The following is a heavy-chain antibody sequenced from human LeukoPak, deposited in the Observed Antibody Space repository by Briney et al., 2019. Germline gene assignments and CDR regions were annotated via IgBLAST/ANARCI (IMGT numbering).Heavy chain of an antibody. CDR2: SIPIFGTV. V-gene: IGHV1-69*13. CDR3: ARGSDYGGNAGGAFDI. Sequence: SSVKVSCKASVDTFISYAIIWVRQAPGQGREWMGGSIPIFGTVNYAHKFQGRVTITAEEFTSTAYTELSSLRSEDRAVYYCARGSDYGGNAGGAFDIWGQGTLVTVSS. CDR1: VDTFISYA. J-gene: IGHJ3*02. D-gene: IGHD4-23*01.